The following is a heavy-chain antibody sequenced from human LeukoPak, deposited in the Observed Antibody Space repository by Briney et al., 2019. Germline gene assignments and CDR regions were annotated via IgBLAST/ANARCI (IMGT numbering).Heavy chain of an antibody. CDR1: GYRFTNCW. V-gene: IGHV5-51*01. Sequence: GESLKISCKASGYRFTNCWIGWVRQMPGKGLEWMGVIYPDDSDTTYSPSFQGQVTISADKSISTAYLQWSSLKASDTAMYYCASAGDSSGYYYFSAFDIWGQGTMATVSS. J-gene: IGHJ3*02. CDR2: IYPDDSDT. CDR3: ASAGDSSGYYYFSAFDI. D-gene: IGHD3-22*01.